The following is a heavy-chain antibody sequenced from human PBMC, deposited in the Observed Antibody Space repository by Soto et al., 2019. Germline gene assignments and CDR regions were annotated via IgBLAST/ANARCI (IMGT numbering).Heavy chain of an antibody. Sequence: ASVKVSCKASGYTFTSYYMHWVRQAPGQGLEWMGIINPSGGSTSYAQKFQGRVTMTRDTSTSTVYMELSSLRSEDTAVYYCARDRYIAAADGRIDYWGQGTLVTVSA. D-gene: IGHD6-13*01. J-gene: IGHJ4*02. CDR1: GYTFTSYY. V-gene: IGHV1-46*01. CDR3: ARDRYIAAADGRIDY. CDR2: INPSGGST.